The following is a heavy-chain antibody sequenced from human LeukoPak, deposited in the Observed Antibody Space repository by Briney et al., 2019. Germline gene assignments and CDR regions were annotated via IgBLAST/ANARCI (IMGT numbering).Heavy chain of an antibody. J-gene: IGHJ4*02. CDR2: ISGSGGST. V-gene: IGHV3-23*01. CDR3: AKDRDSSTYYFDY. Sequence: GGSLRLSCAASGFTFSSNAMSWVRQAPGKGLEWVSAISGSGGSTYYADSVKGRFTISRDNSKNTLYLQMNSLRAEDTAVYYCAKDRDSSTYYFDYWGQGTLVTVSS. CDR1: GFTFSSNA. D-gene: IGHD6-6*01.